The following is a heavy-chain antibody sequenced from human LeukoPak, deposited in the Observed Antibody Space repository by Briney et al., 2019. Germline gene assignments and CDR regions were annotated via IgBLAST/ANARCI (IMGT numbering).Heavy chain of an antibody. CDR1: GGPINNQY. CDR3: ARDQVGYGLDY. V-gene: IGHV4-59*11. Sequence: SETLSLTCIVSGGPINNQYWSWIRQPPGQGLEWIGYIFDTGNTNYNPSLKSRVAISLDTSKNQFSLKLSSVTAADTAVYYCARDQVGYGLDYWSQGTLVTVSS. CDR2: IFDTGNT. D-gene: IGHD5-18*01. J-gene: IGHJ4*02.